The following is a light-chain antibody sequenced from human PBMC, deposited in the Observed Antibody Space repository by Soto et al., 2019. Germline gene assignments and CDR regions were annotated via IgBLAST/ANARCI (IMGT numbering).Light chain of an antibody. Sequence: ALTQPASVSGSPGQSITISCTGTSSDVGGYDYVSWYQLHPGKAPKLMVFEVSNRPSGVSYRFSGSKSGNTASLTISGLQAEDEADYYCSSYAGSDNSVFGTGTKVTVL. CDR2: EVS. J-gene: IGLJ1*01. CDR3: SSYAGSDNSV. V-gene: IGLV2-14*01. CDR1: SSDVGGYDY.